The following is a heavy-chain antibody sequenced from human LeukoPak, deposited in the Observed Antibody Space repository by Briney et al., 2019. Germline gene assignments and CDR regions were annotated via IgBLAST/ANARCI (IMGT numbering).Heavy chain of an antibody. CDR3: VKDYYYGSGSYYTPSRGSFDI. V-gene: IGHV3-64D*09. CDR1: GFTFSSYA. CDR2: ISSNGGST. J-gene: IGHJ3*02. Sequence: GGSLRLSCSASGFTFSSYAMHWVRQAPGKGLEYVSAISSNGGSTYYADSVKGRFTISRDNSKNTLYLQMSGLRAEDTAVYYCVKDYYYGSGSYYTPSRGSFDIWGQGTMVTVSS. D-gene: IGHD3-10*01.